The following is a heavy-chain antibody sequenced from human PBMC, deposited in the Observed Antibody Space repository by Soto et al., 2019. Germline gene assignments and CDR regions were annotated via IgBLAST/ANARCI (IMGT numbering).Heavy chain of an antibody. Sequence: QVQLVQSGAEVKKPGASVKVSCKTSGYDFFKYNMHWVRQAPGQGLEWMGVINPNGGYTRHAQKFQGRVIMTRDTSSKIVYMELSGLTSADMAMYYCTRADSDVVILPDVRPLFDLWGQGALVTVSS. CDR1: GYDFFKYN. V-gene: IGHV1-46*01. J-gene: IGHJ4*02. CDR2: INPNGGYT. CDR3: TRADSDVVILPDVRPLFDL. D-gene: IGHD2-21*02.